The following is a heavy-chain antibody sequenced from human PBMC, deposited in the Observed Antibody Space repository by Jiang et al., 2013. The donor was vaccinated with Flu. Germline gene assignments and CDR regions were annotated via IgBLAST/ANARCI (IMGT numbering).Heavy chain of an antibody. V-gene: IGHV1-2*02. CDR3: ARDLSRVGATTIPYV. Sequence: QGLEWMGWINPNSGFSKSAQKFQGRVIMTRDTSISTTYMDLISLTYDDTAVYYCARDLSRVGATTIPYVWGQGTLVTVSS. D-gene: IGHD1-26*01. J-gene: IGHJ4*02. CDR2: INPNSGFS.